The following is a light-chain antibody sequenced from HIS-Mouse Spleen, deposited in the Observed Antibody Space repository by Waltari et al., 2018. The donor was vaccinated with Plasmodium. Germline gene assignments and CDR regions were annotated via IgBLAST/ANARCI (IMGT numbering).Light chain of an antibody. CDR1: QSVSSY. CDR3: QQYYSTPYT. CDR2: DAS. V-gene: IGKV3-11*01. J-gene: IGKJ2*01. Sequence: EIVLTQSPATLSLSPGERATLSCRASQSVSSYLAWYQQKPGQAPRLLIYDASNRATGIPARFSGSGSGTDFTLTISSLEPEDFAVYYCQQYYSTPYTFGQGTKLGIK.